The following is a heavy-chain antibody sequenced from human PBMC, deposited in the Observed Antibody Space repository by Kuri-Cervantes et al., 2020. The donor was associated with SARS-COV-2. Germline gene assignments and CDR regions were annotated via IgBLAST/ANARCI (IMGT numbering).Heavy chain of an antibody. V-gene: IGHV4-39*02. D-gene: IGHD2-8*01. J-gene: IGHJ6*03. CDR1: GASVSSSNYF. CDR3: ARDGVYYYYYMDV. CDR2: IYYSGST. Sequence: SETLSLTCTVSGASVSSSNYFWGWVRQPPGKGLEWIGSIYYSGSTYYNPSLKSRVTISVDTSKNQFSLKLSSVTAADTAVYYCARDGVYYYYYMDVWGKGTTVTVSS.